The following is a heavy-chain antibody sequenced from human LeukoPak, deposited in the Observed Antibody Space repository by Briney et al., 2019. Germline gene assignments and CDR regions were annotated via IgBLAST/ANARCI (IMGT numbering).Heavy chain of an antibody. Sequence: SVKVSCKASGGTFSSYAISWVRRAPGQGLEWMGRIIPILGIANYAQKFQGRVTITADKSTSTAYMELGSLRSEDTAVYYCARILFDGSENWFDPWGQGTLVTVSS. D-gene: IGHD3-9*01. V-gene: IGHV1-69*04. CDR2: IIPILGIA. CDR3: ARILFDGSENWFDP. CDR1: GGTFSSYA. J-gene: IGHJ5*02.